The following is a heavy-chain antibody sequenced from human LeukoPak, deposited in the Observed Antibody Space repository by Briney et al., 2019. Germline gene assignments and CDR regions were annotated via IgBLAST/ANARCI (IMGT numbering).Heavy chain of an antibody. V-gene: IGHV1-69*13. CDR1: GGTFSSYA. CDR2: IIPIFGTA. J-gene: IGHJ4*02. D-gene: IGHD3-22*01. CDR3: ARDNYDSSGYFQYYFDY. Sequence: ASVKVSCKASGGTFSSYAISWVRQAPGQGLEWMGGIIPIFGTANYAQKFQGRVTITADEPTSTAYMELSSLRSEDTAVYYCARDNYDSSGYFQYYFDYWGQGTLVTVSS.